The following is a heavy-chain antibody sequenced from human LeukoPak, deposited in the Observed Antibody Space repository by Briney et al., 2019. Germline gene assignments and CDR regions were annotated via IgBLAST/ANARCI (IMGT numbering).Heavy chain of an antibody. D-gene: IGHD3-22*01. CDR3: AKRGVVIRVILVGFHKEAYYFDS. Sequence: GGSLRLSCAVSGITLSNYGMSWVRQAPGQGLEWVAGISCRGGGTTYADSVKGRFTISRDNPKNTLYLHVNSLRAEDTAVYFCAKRGVVIRVILVGFHKEAYYFDSWGQGALVTVPS. CDR2: ISCRGGGT. CDR1: GITLSNYG. V-gene: IGHV3-23*01. J-gene: IGHJ4*02.